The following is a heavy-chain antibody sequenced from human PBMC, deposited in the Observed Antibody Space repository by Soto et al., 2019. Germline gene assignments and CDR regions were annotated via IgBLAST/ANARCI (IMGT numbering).Heavy chain of an antibody. CDR2: IFYSGRSGST. J-gene: IGHJ5*02. CDR3: ARTALGWFDP. CDR1: GGSISSYY. Sequence: SETLSLTCSVSGGSISSYYWSWIRQPPGKGLEWIGYIFYSGRSGSTNYNPSLKSRVTISVDTSKNQFSLKLSSVTAADTAAYYCARTALGWFDPWGQGTLVTVS. D-gene: IGHD2-21*02. V-gene: IGHV4-59*01.